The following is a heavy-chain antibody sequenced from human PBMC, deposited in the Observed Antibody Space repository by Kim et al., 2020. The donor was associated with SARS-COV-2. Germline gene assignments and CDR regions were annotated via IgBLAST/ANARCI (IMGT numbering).Heavy chain of an antibody. CDR3: ARNSLPGYSSSWYPDY. CDR1: GFTFSSYG. J-gene: IGHJ4*02. D-gene: IGHD6-13*01. V-gene: IGHV3-33*01. Sequence: GGSLRLSCAASGFTFSSYGMHWVRQAPGKGLEWVAVIWYDGSNKYYADSVKGRFTISRDNSKNTLYLQMNSLRAEDTAVYYCARNSLPGYSSSWYPDYWGQGTLVTVSS. CDR2: IWYDGSNK.